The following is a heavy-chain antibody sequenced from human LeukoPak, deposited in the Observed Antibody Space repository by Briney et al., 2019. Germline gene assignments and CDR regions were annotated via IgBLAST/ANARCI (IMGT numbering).Heavy chain of an antibody. CDR3: ATDQPPYSGYPLD. J-gene: IGHJ4*02. V-gene: IGHV1-2*02. D-gene: IGHD3-22*01. Sequence: GASVKVSCKASGYTFTGYYMHWVRQAPGQGLEWMGWINPNSGGTNYAQKFQGRVTMTEDTSTDTAYMELSSLRSEDTAVYYCATDQPPYSGYPLDWGQGTLVTVSS. CDR1: GYTFTGYY. CDR2: INPNSGGT.